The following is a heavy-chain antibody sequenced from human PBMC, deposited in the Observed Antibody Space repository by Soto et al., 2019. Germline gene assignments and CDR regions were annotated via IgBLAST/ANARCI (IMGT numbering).Heavy chain of an antibody. CDR1: GGSISSYY. V-gene: IGHV4-59*01. J-gene: IGHJ4*02. CDR2: IYYSGST. D-gene: IGHD4-17*01. Sequence: SETLSLTCTVSGGSISSYYWSWIRQPPGKGLEWIGYIYYSGSTNYNPSLKSRVTISVDTSKNQFSLKLSSVTAADTAVYYCARGPWGVTSIDYLGQGTLVTVSS. CDR3: ARGPWGVTSIDY.